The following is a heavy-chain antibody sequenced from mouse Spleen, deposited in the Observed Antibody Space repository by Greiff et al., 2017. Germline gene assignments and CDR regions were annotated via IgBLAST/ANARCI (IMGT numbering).Heavy chain of an antibody. J-gene: IGHJ4*01. V-gene: IGHV1-42*01. CDR3: ARQLGLAMDY. Sequence: EVQLQQSGPELVKPGASVKISCKASGYSFTGYYMNWVKQSPEKSLEWIGEINPSTGGTTYNQKFKAKATLTVDKSSSTAYMQLKSLTSEDSAVYYCARQLGLAMDYWGQGTSVTVSS. CDR1: GYSFTGYY. CDR2: INPSTGGT. D-gene: IGHD3-1*01.